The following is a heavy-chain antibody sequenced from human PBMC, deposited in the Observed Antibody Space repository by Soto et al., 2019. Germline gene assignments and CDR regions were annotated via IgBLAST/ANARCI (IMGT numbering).Heavy chain of an antibody. J-gene: IGHJ4*02. Sequence: QVQVMQSGAEVKKPGDSVKVSCKTSGYIFSDYGINWVRQAPGQGLEWMGWISGYSGNANLAQKFQGRVTMTRDKSTRTAYMELRRLRSDATAVYYCAKRTSGTTWGESDYWGQGTLVTVSS. V-gene: IGHV1-18*04. CDR1: GYIFSDYG. CDR2: ISGYSGNA. CDR3: AKRTSGTTWGESDY. D-gene: IGHD4-17*01.